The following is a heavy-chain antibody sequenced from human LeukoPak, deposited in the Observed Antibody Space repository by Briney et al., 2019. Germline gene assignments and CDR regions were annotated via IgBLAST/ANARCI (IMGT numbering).Heavy chain of an antibody. V-gene: IGHV4-31*03. CDR3: ARDKRFHLDAFDI. Sequence: SETLSLTCTVSGGSISSGGYYWSWIRQHPGKGLEWIGYIYYSGSTYYNPSLKSRVTISVDTSKNQFSLKLSSVTAADTAVYYCARDKRFHLDAFDIWGQGTMVTVSS. CDR2: IYYSGST. J-gene: IGHJ3*02. D-gene: IGHD3-10*01. CDR1: GGSISSGGYY.